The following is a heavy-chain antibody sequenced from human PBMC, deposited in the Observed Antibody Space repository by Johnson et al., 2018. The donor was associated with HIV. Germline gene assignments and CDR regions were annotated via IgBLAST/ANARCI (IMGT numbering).Heavy chain of an antibody. V-gene: IGHV3-72*01. CDR1: GFTFTDHY. CDR3: ARERASSAFDI. Sequence: VQLVESGGGLVLPGGSLRLSCAVSGFTFTDHYMDWVRQAPGKGLEWVGRIRNKANSYTTEYAASVKGRFTILRDDSKNSLYLQMNSLKTEDTAVYYCARERASSAFDIWGQGTMVTVSS. J-gene: IGHJ3*02. CDR2: IRNKANSYTT.